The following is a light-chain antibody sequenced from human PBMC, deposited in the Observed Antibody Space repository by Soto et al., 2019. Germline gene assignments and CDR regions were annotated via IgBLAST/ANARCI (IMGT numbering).Light chain of an antibody. J-gene: IGLJ2*01. CDR1: SSDVGGGDH. Sequence: QSALTQPPSASGSPGQSVTISCTGTSSDVGGGDHVSWYQQHPGKVPKLMIYDVIKRPSGVPDRFSGSKSGNTASLTVSGLQAEDEADYYCSSHAGAKNVVFGGGTKLTVL. CDR2: DVI. V-gene: IGLV2-8*01. CDR3: SSHAGAKNVV.